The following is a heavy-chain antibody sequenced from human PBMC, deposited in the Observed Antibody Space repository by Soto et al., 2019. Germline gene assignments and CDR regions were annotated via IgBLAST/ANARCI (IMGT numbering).Heavy chain of an antibody. Sequence: GASVKVSCKASGYTFTSYYMHWVRQAPGQGLEWMGIINASGGSTGYAQKFQGRVTMTRDTSASTAYMELSSLRSEDTAVYYCARAPYSGYDYWGQGTLVTVSS. V-gene: IGHV1-46*01. D-gene: IGHD5-12*01. CDR3: ARAPYSGYDY. J-gene: IGHJ4*02. CDR2: INASGGST. CDR1: GYTFTSYY.